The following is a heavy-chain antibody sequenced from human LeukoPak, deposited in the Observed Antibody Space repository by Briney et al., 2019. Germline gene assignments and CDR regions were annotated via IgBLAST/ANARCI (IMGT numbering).Heavy chain of an antibody. CDR3: ARDFIHRSGEANY. D-gene: IGHD3-22*01. CDR1: GFTFGDYY. J-gene: IGHJ4*02. V-gene: IGHV3-11*05. CDR2: ISSSSSST. Sequence: GGCLRLSCVASGFTFGDYYMSWIRQAPGKGLEWISYISSSSSSTNYADSVKGRFTISRDNPKNSLYLLMNSLRAEDTAMYYCARDFIHRSGEANYWGQGTLVTVSS.